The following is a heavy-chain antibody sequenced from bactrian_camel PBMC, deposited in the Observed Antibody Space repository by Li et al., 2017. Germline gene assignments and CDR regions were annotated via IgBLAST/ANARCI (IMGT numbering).Heavy chain of an antibody. CDR3: AVEDSYDCYAPSWLTRGDSRY. CDR2: IDSAGRT. V-gene: IGHV3S55*01. J-gene: IGHJ4*01. Sequence: HVQLVESGGGSVQAGGSLRHACSVSRSTIKGFCMGWFRQAPGKEREGVASIDSAGRTIYAASVKGRFTISQDNAKNTLYLQMNLLNHEDTAMYYCAVEDSYDCYAPSWLTRGDSRYWGRGTQVTVS. CDR1: RSTIKGFC. D-gene: IGHD3*01.